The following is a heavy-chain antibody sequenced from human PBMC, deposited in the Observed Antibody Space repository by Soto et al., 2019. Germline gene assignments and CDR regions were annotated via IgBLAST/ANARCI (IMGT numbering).Heavy chain of an antibody. J-gene: IGHJ3*02. CDR3: ARVERGTATTVVDAFDI. V-gene: IGHV4-34*01. Sequence: QVQLQQWGAGLLKPSETLSLTCAVYGGFVSSGSYYWSWIRQPPGKGLEWIGEMSHSGGTHFKPSLQSRVTISVDTSKNQFSLKMSSVTAADTALYYCARVERGTATTVVDAFDIWGPGTMVTVSS. CDR1: GGFVSSGSYY. CDR2: MSHSGGT. D-gene: IGHD1-1*01.